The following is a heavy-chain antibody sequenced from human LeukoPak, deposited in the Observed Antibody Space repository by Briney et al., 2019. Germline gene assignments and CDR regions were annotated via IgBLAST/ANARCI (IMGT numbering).Heavy chain of an antibody. Sequence: TGGSLRLSCAASGFTFSSYAMSWVRQAPGKGLEWVSAISGSGGSTYYADSVKGQFTISRDNSKNTLYLQMNSLRAEDTAVYYCAKVWDYDILTGYLGHWGQGTLVTVSS. J-gene: IGHJ5*02. CDR2: ISGSGGST. V-gene: IGHV3-23*01. CDR3: AKVWDYDILTGYLGH. CDR1: GFTFSSYA. D-gene: IGHD3-9*01.